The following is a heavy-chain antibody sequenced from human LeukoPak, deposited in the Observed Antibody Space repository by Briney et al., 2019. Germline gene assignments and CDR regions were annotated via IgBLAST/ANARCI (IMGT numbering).Heavy chain of an antibody. V-gene: IGHV3-73*01. CDR2: IRSKPNDYAT. D-gene: IGHD3-10*01. J-gene: IGHJ6*02. CDR1: GFTFSGSA. CDR3: ARVRREGFGELLGYYYYGMDV. Sequence: PGGSLRLSCAASGFTFSGSAIHWVRQASGKGLEWVGHIRSKPNDYATAYAASVKGRFTISRDDSKNTAYLQMNSLKTKDTAVYYCARVRREGFGELLGYYYYGMDVWGQGTTVTVSS.